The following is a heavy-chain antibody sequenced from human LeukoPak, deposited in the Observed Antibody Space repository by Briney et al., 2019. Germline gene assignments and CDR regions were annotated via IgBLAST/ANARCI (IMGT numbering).Heavy chain of an antibody. V-gene: IGHV3-49*04. CDR3: SRNGLVDFDY. CDR2: IRRRAYGGAA. J-gene: IGHJ4*02. Sequence: GGSLTLSSTTSGFAFDYFAMSWVRQPAGKGLEWGGFIRRRAYGGAAEYAASVKGRFIISRDDSKGIAYLQMNSLKTEDTAVYYCSRNGLVDFDYWGQGSRVIVSP. CDR1: GFAFDYFA.